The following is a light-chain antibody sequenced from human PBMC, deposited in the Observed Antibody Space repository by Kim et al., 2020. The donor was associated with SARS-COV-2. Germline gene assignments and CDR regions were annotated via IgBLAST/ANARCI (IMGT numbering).Light chain of an antibody. CDR2: NTF. CDR1: QSISRY. CDR3: QQSYGPPYT. Sequence: DIQMTQSPSSLSASIGDRVTITCRASQSISRYLNWYQQKLGKTPKLLIYNTFNLQSGVPSRFSGSGSGTDFTLTISSLQSEDFATYYCQQSYGPPYTFGQGTKLEIK. J-gene: IGKJ2*01. V-gene: IGKV1-39*01.